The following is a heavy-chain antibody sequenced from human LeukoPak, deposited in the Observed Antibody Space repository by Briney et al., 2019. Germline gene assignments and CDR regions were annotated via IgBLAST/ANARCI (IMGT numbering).Heavy chain of an antibody. CDR3: AREDDYIAWYDDSSRDY. J-gene: IGHJ4*02. CDR2: IYHRGTT. Sequence: SETLSLTCAVSGYSISSGYYWGWIRQPPGKGLEWIASIYHRGTTYYKSSLEGRLTISLDTSNNQFSLKLRSVTAADTAVYYCAREDDYIAWYDDSSRDYWGEAILVTVSS. CDR1: GYSISSGYY. V-gene: IGHV4-38-2*02. D-gene: IGHD5-12*01.